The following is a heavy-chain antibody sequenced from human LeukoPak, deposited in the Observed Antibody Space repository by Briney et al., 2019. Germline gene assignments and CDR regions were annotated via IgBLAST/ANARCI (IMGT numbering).Heavy chain of an antibody. V-gene: IGHV3-7*01. CDR2: IKEDGSEK. D-gene: IGHD3-22*01. J-gene: IGHJ3*02. CDR1: GFTFNNNW. CDR3: TRATVHYDSSGYFEGLFAFDI. Sequence: GGSLRLSCAASGFTFNNNWMTWLRQAPGKGPEWVANIKEDGSEKFCVDSVKGRFTISRDNAKNSLYLKMTSLRAEDTAVYYCTRATVHYDSSGYFEGLFAFDIGGQGTMVTVSS.